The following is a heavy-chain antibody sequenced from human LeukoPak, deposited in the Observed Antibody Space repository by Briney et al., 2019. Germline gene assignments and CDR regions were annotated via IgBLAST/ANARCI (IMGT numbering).Heavy chain of an antibody. J-gene: IGHJ4*02. CDR3: EAQSGGRYYHSGSYYEGDY. Sequence: ASVKVSCKVSGYTLTELSMHWVRQAPGKGLEWMGGFDPEDGETIYAQEFQGRVTMTEDTSTDTAYMELSSLRSEDTAVYYCEAQSGGRYYHSGSYYEGDYWGQGTLVTVSS. CDR2: FDPEDGET. V-gene: IGHV1-24*01. CDR1: GYTLTELS. D-gene: IGHD1-26*01.